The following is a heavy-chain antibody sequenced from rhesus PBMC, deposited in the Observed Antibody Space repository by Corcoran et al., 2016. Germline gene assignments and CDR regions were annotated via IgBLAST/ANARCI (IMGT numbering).Heavy chain of an antibody. Sequence: EVQLVQSGAEVKRPGESLKISCKTSGYSFTSYWIRWVGQLPGKGLEWMGAIDPSDSATRYNPSLQGQVTISADKSISTAYLQWSRLKASDTATYYCAKDDMWGNGYFDYWGQGVLVTVSS. V-gene: IGHV5-20*01. D-gene: IGHD3-28*01. CDR1: GYSFTSYW. J-gene: IGHJ4*01. CDR3: AKDDMWGNGYFDY. CDR2: IDPSDSAT.